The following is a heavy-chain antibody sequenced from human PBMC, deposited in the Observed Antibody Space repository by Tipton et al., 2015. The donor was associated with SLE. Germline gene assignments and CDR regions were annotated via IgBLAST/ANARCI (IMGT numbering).Heavy chain of an antibody. V-gene: IGHV4-31*03. CDR1: GDSISSGGCY. CDR2: IYHSGYI. D-gene: IGHD6-13*01. Sequence: TLSLTCTVSGDSISSGGCYWSWIRQHPGKGLDWIGYIYHSGYINYNPSRKSRVTISVDTSKNQFFLKLSSVTAADTAVYYCARDRSSSWCGNAFDIWGQGTMVTVSS. CDR3: ARDRSSSWCGNAFDI. J-gene: IGHJ3*02.